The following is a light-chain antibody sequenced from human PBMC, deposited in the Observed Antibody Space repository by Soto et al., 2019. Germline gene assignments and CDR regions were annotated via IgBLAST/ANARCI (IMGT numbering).Light chain of an antibody. CDR2: DAS. CDR1: QSVSSY. CDR3: QQRSNPLT. Sequence: EIVLTQSPATLSLSPGERATLSCRASQSVSSYLAWYQQKPGQAPRLLIYDASNRATGIPARFSGSGCGTAFTLTISSLEPEDFAVYYCQQRSNPLTFGGGTKGEIK. V-gene: IGKV3-11*01. J-gene: IGKJ4*01.